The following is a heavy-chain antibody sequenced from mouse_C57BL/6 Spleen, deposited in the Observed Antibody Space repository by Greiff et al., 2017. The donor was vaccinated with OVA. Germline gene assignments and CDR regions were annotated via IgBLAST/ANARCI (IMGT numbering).Heavy chain of an antibody. Sequence: DVKLVESGGGLVKPGGSLKLSCAASGFTFSDYGMHWVRQAPEKGLEWVAYISSGSSTIYYADTVKGRFTISRDNAKNTLFLQMTSLRSEDTAMYYCASSYGNYPYYAMDYWGQGTSVTVSS. D-gene: IGHD2-1*01. CDR1: GFTFSDYG. J-gene: IGHJ4*01. CDR2: ISSGSSTI. CDR3: ASSYGNYPYYAMDY. V-gene: IGHV5-17*01.